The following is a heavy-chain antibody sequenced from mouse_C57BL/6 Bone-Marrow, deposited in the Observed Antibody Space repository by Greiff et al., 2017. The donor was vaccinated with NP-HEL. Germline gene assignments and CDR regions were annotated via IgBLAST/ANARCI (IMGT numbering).Heavy chain of an antibody. D-gene: IGHD1-1*01. CDR1: GYAFSSYW. J-gene: IGHJ2*01. CDR3: ARGITTVVYFDY. Sequence: VQLQQSGAELVKPGASVKISCKASGYAFSSYWMSWVKQRPGQGLEWIGQIYPGDGDTNYNGKFKGKATLTADKSSSTAYMQLSSLTSEDSAVYFCARGITTVVYFDYWGQGTTLTVSS. V-gene: IGHV1-80*01. CDR2: IYPGDGDT.